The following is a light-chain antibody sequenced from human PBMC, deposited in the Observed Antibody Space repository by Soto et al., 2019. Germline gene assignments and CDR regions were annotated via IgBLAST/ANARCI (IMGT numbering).Light chain of an antibody. CDR2: GAT. Sequence: EGVLTKSPGTLSLSPGERGSLSCRASQSVSSNLLAWYQQKPGQAPRLLIYGATNRATGIPDRFSGSGSGTDFTLTISRLEPEDFAVYYCQQYGSSPRTFGQGTKVDIK. CDR1: QSVSSNL. J-gene: IGKJ1*01. V-gene: IGKV3-20*01. CDR3: QQYGSSPRT.